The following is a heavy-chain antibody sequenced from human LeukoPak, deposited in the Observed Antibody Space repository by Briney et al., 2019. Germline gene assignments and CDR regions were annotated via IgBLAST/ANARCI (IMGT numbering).Heavy chain of an antibody. D-gene: IGHD3-10*02. CDR1: GGTFSSYA. Sequence: SVKVSCKASGGTFSSYAISWVRQAPGQGLEWMGGIIPIFGTANYAQKFQGRVTITADESTSTAYMELSSLRSEDTAVYYCAKGVWGVTHLDYWGQGTLVTVSS. J-gene: IGHJ4*02. V-gene: IGHV1-69*01. CDR3: AKGVWGVTHLDY. CDR2: IIPIFGTA.